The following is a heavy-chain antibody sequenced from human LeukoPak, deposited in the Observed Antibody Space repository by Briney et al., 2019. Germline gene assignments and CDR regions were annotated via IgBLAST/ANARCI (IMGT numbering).Heavy chain of an antibody. V-gene: IGHV1-69*13. J-gene: IGHJ4*02. CDR3: ARVCPEDHDYGDYKCFDY. D-gene: IGHD4-17*01. CDR1: GGTFSSYA. CDR2: IIAIFGTA. Sequence: SVKVSCKASGGTFSSYAISWVRQAPGQGLEWMGGIIAIFGTANYAQKFQGRVTITADESTSTAYMELSSLRSEDTAVYYCARVCPEDHDYGDYKCFDYWGQGTLVTVPS.